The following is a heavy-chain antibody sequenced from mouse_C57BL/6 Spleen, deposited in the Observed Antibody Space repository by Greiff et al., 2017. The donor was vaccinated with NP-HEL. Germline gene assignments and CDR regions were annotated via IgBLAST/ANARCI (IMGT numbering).Heavy chain of an antibody. CDR1: GYTFTGYW. CDR2: ILPGSGST. CDR3: ASREITTVVATPMDY. Sequence: QVQLKESGAELMKPGASVKLSCKATGYTFTGYWIEWVKQRPGHGLEWIGEILPGSGSTNYNEKFKGKATFTADTSSNTAYRQLSSLTTEDSAIYYCASREITTVVATPMDYWGQGTSVTVSS. D-gene: IGHD1-1*01. J-gene: IGHJ4*01. V-gene: IGHV1-9*01.